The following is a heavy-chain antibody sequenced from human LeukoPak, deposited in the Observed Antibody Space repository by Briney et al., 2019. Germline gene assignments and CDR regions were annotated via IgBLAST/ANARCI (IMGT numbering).Heavy chain of an antibody. V-gene: IGHV3-7*01. D-gene: IGHD7-27*01. J-gene: IGHJ5*02. CDR1: GFTFSDYW. Sequence: PGGSLRLSCAASGFTFSDYWMSWVRQAPGKGLEWVATIDPDGRDKFSVDSVKGRFTISRDNARNSMYLQMKSLRVEDTAVYYCARTSLGWLDPWGQGALVTVSS. CDR3: ARTSLGWLDP. CDR2: IDPDGRDK.